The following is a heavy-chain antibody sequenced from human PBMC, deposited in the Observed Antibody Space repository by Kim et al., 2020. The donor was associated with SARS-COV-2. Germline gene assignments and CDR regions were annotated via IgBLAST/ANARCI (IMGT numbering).Heavy chain of an antibody. CDR3: ARDRYSSSWKEKYYYYGMDV. V-gene: IGHV3-53*01. Sequence: GGSLRRSCAASGFTVSSNYMSWVRQAPGKGLEWVSVIYSGGSTYYADSVKGRFTISRDNSKNTLYLQMNSLRAEDTAVYYCARDRYSSSWKEKYYYYGMDVWGQGTTVTVSS. CDR2: IYSGGST. J-gene: IGHJ6*02. CDR1: GFTVSSNY. D-gene: IGHD6-13*01.